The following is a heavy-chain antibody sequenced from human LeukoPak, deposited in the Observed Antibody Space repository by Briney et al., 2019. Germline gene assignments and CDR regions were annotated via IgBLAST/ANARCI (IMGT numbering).Heavy chain of an antibody. CDR1: GGSISSSSSY. CDR3: ARFSGYIYGYDY. Sequence: SETLSLTCTVSGGSISSSSSYWGWIRQPPGKGLEWIGTTYNSWRNYYNPSLKSRVTISGDTSKNQFSLKVTSETAADTAVYYCARFSGYIYGYDYWGQGTLVTVSS. D-gene: IGHD5-18*01. V-gene: IGHV4-39*01. CDR2: TYNSWRN. J-gene: IGHJ4*02.